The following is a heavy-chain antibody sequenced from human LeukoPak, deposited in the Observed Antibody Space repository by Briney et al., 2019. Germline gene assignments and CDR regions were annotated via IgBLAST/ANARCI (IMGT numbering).Heavy chain of an antibody. CDR3: ATLTNILTGYPTGRDY. J-gene: IGHJ4*02. V-gene: IGHV1-46*01. CDR2: INPSGDNT. Sequence: ASVKVSCKASGYTFTNNYMHWVRQAPGQGLEWMGIINPSGDNTWYAQKFQGRVTLTRDMATSTDYMEVSSLRSEDTAVYYCATLTNILTGYPTGRDYWGQGTLVTVSS. CDR1: GYTFTNNY. D-gene: IGHD3-9*01.